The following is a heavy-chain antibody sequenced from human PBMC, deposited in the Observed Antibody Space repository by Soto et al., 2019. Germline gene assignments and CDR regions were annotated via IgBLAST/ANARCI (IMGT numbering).Heavy chain of an antibody. V-gene: IGHV3-74*01. CDR1: GFTFSSYW. J-gene: IGHJ6*01. CDR2: INSDGSST. CDR3: ANLGEGYYYYGMDV. D-gene: IGHD3-10*01. Sequence: GGSLRLSCAASGFTFSSYWMHWVRQAPGKGLVWVSRINSDGSSTSYADSVKGRFTISRDNAKNTLYLQMNSLRAEDTAVYYCANLGEGYYYYGMDVWGQGTTVTVSS.